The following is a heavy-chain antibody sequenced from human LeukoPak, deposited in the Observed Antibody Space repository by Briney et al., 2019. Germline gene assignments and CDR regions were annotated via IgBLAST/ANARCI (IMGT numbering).Heavy chain of an antibody. J-gene: IGHJ4*02. CDR1: GYTFTSYD. CDR2: MNPNSGNT. D-gene: IGHD3-9*01. CDR3: ARKHFDWLLPVDY. V-gene: IGHV1-8*01. Sequence: KPGASVKVSCKASGYTFTSYDINWVRQATGQGLEWMGWMNPNSGNTGYAQKFQGRVTMTRDTSISTAYMELSRLRSDDTAVYYCARKHFDWLLPVDYWGQGTLVTVSS.